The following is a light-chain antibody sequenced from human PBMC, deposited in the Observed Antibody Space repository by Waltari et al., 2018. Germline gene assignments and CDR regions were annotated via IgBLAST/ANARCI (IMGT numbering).Light chain of an antibody. CDR1: QTISAAY. J-gene: IGKJ3*01. CDR3: QQYGTSPPT. Sequence: EIVLTQSPDTLSLSPGEGATLSCRASQTISAAYLAWYQQKPGQAPRLLIYDASSRAAGNPDRFSGSGSGTDFTLTISRLEPEDFAVYYCQQYGTSPPTFGPGTEVDFE. CDR2: DAS. V-gene: IGKV3-20*01.